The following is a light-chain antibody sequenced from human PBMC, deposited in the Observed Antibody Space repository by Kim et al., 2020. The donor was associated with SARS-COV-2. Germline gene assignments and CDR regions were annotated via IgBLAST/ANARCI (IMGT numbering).Light chain of an antibody. CDR2: DAS. CDR1: HITISY. CDR3: QQRSNWPPYT. J-gene: IGKJ2*01. Sequence: GETATLSCRGSHITISYLAWYQQKPGQAPRLLIYDASNRATGIPDRFSGSGSGTDFTLTISSLEPEDSAVYYCQQRSNWPPYTFGQGTKLEI. V-gene: IGKV3-11*01.